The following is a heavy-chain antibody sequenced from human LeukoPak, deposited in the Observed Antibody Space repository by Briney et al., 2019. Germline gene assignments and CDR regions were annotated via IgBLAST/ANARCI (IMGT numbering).Heavy chain of an antibody. D-gene: IGHD1-26*01. J-gene: IGHJ4*02. CDR2: VDQNGGKK. Sequence: GGSLRLSGAASGLSFNNYWMIWVPQAPGRGLEWVARVDQNGGKKDYVDSVKGRFTISRDNAERSLYLLMNSLRVEDTAVYYCASGPWELDFWGQGTLVTVSS. CDR1: GLSFNNYW. CDR3: ASGPWELDF. V-gene: IGHV3-7*01.